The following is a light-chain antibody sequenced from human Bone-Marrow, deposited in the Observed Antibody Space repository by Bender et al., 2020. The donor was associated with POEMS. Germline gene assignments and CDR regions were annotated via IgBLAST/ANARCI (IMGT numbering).Light chain of an antibody. J-gene: IGLJ3*02. V-gene: IGLV3-1*01. CDR1: ALPRQF. CDR2: QDN. CDR3: QAWDTTTVL. Sequence: SSDLTQPPSVSVSPGQTARITCSGDALPRQFTYWFQQKPGQSPVLVIYQDNKRPSGIPERFSGSNSGNTATLTVSGTQAMYEADYYCQAWDTTTVLFGGGTKLTVL.